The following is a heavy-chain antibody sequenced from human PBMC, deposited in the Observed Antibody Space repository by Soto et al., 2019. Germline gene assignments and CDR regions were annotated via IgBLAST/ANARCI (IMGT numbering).Heavy chain of an antibody. D-gene: IGHD3-10*01. CDR2: IYPGDSDT. V-gene: IGHV5-51*01. CDR1: GYRFTSYG. Sequence: GESLKISCKGSGYRFTSYGIGWVRQMPGKGLEWMGIIYPGDSDTRYSPSFQGQVTISADKSISTAYLQWSSLKASDTAMYYCARRITMVRGAYGMDVWGQGTTVTV. J-gene: IGHJ6*02. CDR3: ARRITMVRGAYGMDV.